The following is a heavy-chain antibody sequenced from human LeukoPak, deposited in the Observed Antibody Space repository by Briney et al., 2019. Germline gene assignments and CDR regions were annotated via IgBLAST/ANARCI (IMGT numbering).Heavy chain of an antibody. Sequence: SETLSLTCGVFGESLGGYYWTWTRQPPGKGLEWIGEISHTGIPNYNASLKSRVTISVDTSKKQFSLRPTSVTAADTAVYYCARADMVRGGFFDLWGRGTLVTVSS. CDR1: GESLGGYY. J-gene: IGHJ2*01. CDR2: ISHTGIP. CDR3: ARADMVRGGFFDL. D-gene: IGHD3-10*01. V-gene: IGHV4-34*01.